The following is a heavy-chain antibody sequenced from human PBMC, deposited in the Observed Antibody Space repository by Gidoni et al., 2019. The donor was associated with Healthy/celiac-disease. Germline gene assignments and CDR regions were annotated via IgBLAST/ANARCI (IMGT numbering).Heavy chain of an antibody. Sequence: QLQLQESGPGLVKPSETLSLTCTVSGGSIRSSSYYWGWIRQPPGKGLEWIGSIYYSGSTYYNPSLKSRVTISVDTSKNQFSLKLSSVTAADTAVYYCAREVEWLAHYFDYWGQGTLVTVSS. V-gene: IGHV4-39*07. CDR3: AREVEWLAHYFDY. J-gene: IGHJ4*02. D-gene: IGHD6-19*01. CDR1: GGSIRSSSYY. CDR2: IYYSGST.